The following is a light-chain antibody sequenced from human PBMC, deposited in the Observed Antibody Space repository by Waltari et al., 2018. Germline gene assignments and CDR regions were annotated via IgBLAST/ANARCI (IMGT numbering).Light chain of an antibody. J-gene: IGLJ2*01. V-gene: IGLV1-44*01. CDR2: RND. CDR3: ASWDDSRGGSLI. Sequence: QSLVTQSPSASGAPGQRVTISCSGRRTNIGSNTVTWHQPRPGTAPKLLIHRNDPRPPGGPDRFSSSKSGTSATLAISGLKAEDEADYYCASWDDSRGGSLIFGGGTKLTVL. CDR1: RTNIGSNT.